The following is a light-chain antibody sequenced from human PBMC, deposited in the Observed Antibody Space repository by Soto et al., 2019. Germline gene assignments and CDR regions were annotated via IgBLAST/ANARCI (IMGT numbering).Light chain of an antibody. V-gene: IGKV3-20*01. CDR2: GAS. J-gene: IGKJ2*01. Sequence: ESVLTQSPGTLSLSPGERATLSCRVSQSVSNSYFAWYQQKPGQAPRVLIYGASARATDIPARFSGSGSGTDYTLTISSLHSDDFAVYYCQQYDKWPHTFGLGTRLEIK. CDR3: QQYDKWPHT. CDR1: QSVSNSY.